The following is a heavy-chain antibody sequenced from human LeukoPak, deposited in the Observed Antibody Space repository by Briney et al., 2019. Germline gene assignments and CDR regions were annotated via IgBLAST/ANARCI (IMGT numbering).Heavy chain of an antibody. V-gene: IGHV4-59*01. D-gene: IGHD2-2*01. J-gene: IGHJ4*02. CDR3: ARGSAEVPIDY. CDR2: IYYSGST. CDR1: GGSISSYY. Sequence: PSETLSLTCTVSGGSISSYYWSWIRQPPGKGLEWIGYIYYSGSTNCNPSLKSRVTISVDTSKNQFSLKLSSVTAADTAVYYCARGSAEVPIDYWGQGTLVTVSS.